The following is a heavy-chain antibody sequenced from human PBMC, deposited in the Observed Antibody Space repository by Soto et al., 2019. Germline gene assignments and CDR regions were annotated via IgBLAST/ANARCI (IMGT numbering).Heavy chain of an antibody. CDR1: GVTFSSYY. CDR2: IGTAGDT. CDR3: ARAPLVRFLEWPLDV. V-gene: IGHV3-13*01. Sequence: GGSLRLSCAASGVTFSSYYMHWVRQATGKGLEWVSAIGTAGDTYYPGSVKGRFTISRENAKNSLYLQMNSLRAGDAAVYYCARAPLVRFLEWPLDVWGKGTTVTVSS. D-gene: IGHD3-3*01. J-gene: IGHJ6*04.